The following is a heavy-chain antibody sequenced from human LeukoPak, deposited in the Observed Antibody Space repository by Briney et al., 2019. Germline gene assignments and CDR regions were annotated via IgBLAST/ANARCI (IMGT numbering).Heavy chain of an antibody. J-gene: IGHJ6*03. CDR3: ARDRDSYGDYYFFYMEV. CDR2: INPHSGGT. CDR1: GYTFNAYY. Sequence: ASVKVSCKASGYTFNAYYIHWVRQAPGQGREWMGLINPHSGGTNSTQKFQHRVTMTRDTAISTVYMELGRLRSDDTAVYYCARDRDSYGDYYFFYMEVWGKGTTVAVSS. V-gene: IGHV1-2*02. D-gene: IGHD5-18*01.